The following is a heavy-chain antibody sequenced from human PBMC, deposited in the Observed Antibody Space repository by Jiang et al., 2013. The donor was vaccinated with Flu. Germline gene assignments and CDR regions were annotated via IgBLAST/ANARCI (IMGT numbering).Heavy chain of an antibody. J-gene: IGHJ5*02. CDR1: GFTFSSYG. CDR3: VTDYSSGWSWFDT. CDR2: IWDDGSNE. D-gene: IGHD6-19*01. Sequence: VQLVESGGGVVQPGRSLRLSCAASGFTFSSYGMHWVRQAPGKGLEWVAVIWDDGSNEIYADSVKGRFTISRDNSENTLYLQMNSLRAEDTAVYYCVTDYSSGWSWFDTWGQGTLVTVSS. V-gene: IGHV3-33*01.